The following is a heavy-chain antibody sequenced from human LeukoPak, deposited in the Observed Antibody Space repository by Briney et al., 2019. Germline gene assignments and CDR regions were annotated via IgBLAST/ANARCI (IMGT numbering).Heavy chain of an antibody. CDR2: IYYSGSI. D-gene: IGHD4-23*01. CDR3: ARDGTVYGGESY. CDR1: GGSISGVNYY. J-gene: IGHJ4*02. Sequence: SETLSLTCTVSGGSISGVNYYWSWIRQPPGKGLEWIGSIYYSGSIYFNPSLKSRVTISIDTPKYQFSLKLSSVTAADTAVYYCARDGTVYGGESYWGQGTLVTVSS. V-gene: IGHV4-30-4*01.